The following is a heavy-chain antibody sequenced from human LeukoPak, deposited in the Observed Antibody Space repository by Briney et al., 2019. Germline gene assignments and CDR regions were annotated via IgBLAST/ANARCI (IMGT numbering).Heavy chain of an antibody. J-gene: IGHJ6*02. CDR3: ARSGVRGVVGATGPTSDYYYYYGMDV. V-gene: IGHV1-69*13. CDR1: GGTFSSYA. CDR2: IIPIFGTA. Sequence: GASEKASCKASGGTFSSYAISWVRQAPGQGLEWMGGIIPIFGTANYAQKFQGRVTITADESTSTAYMELSSLRSEDTAVYYCARSGVRGVVGATGPTSDYYYYYGMDVWGQGTTVTVSS. D-gene: IGHD1-26*01.